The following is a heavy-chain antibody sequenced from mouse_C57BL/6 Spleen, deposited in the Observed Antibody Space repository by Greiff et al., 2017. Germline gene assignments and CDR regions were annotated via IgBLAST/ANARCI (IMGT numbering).Heavy chain of an antibody. CDR1: GYTFTSYW. CDR3: TRENDGYSAWFAY. D-gene: IGHD2-3*01. CDR2: IYPGNSDT. J-gene: IGHJ3*01. Sequence: VHVKQSGTVLARPGASVKMSCKTSGYTFTSYWMHWVKQRPGQGLEWIGAIYPGNSDTSYNQKFKGKAKLTAVTSASTAYMELSSLTNEDSAVYYCTRENDGYSAWFAYWGQGTLVTVSA. V-gene: IGHV1-5*01.